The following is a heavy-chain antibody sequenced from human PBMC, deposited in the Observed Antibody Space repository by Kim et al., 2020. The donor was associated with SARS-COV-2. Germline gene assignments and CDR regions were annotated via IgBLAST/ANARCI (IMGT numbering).Heavy chain of an antibody. CDR3: ARSLGWGALLSDFDY. CDR2: ISSSSSYI. Sequence: GGSLRLSCAASGFTFSNYYMNWVRQAPGKGLEWVSSISSSSSYIYYADSVKGRFTISRDNARNSLYLQMNSLRAEDTALFYCARSLGWGALLSDFDYWG. J-gene: IGHJ4*01. V-gene: IGHV3-21*01. D-gene: IGHD2-15*01. CDR1: GFTFSNYY.